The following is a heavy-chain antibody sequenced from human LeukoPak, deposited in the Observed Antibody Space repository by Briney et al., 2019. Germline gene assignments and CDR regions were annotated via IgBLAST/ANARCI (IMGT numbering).Heavy chain of an antibody. CDR3: ARARITMVRGASGGLDP. V-gene: IGHV1-2*04. J-gene: IGHJ5*02. CDR1: GYTFTGYY. D-gene: IGHD3-10*01. CDR2: INPNSGGT. Sequence: ASVKASCKASGYTFTGYYMHWVRQAPGQGLEWMGWINPNSGGTNYAQKFQGWVTMTRDTSISTAYMELSRLRSDDTAVYYCARARITMVRGASGGLDPWGQGTLVTVSS.